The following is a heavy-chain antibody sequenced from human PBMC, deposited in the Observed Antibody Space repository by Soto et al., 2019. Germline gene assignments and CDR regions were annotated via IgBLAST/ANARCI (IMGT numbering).Heavy chain of an antibody. CDR1: GYTFTGYF. J-gene: IGHJ4*02. D-gene: IGHD3-10*01. CDR2: INPYSGGA. CDR3: ARVIRGAYYNSHIDS. Sequence: ASVTVSCKASGYTFTGYFMHWVRQAPGQGLEWMGWINPYSGGADYAQSFQGRVTMTRDTSISTVYMELSRLRFDDTAVYYCARVIRGAYYNSHIDSRGQGLVVTVS. V-gene: IGHV1-2*02.